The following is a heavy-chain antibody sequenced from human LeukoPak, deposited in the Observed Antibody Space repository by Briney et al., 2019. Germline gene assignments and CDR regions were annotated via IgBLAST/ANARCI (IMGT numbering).Heavy chain of an antibody. CDR2: TRNQANSYTT. CDR1: GFSFSDHY. D-gene: IGHD3-9*01. Sequence: QPGGSLRLSCAASGFSFSDHYMDWVRQAPGKGLEWVGRTRNQANSYTTEYAASVRGRFTISRDDSKNSLYLQMNGLKTEDTAVYYCVRTAGTGYHPFDGWGQGTLVTVSS. J-gene: IGHJ4*02. CDR3: VRTAGTGYHPFDG. V-gene: IGHV3-72*01.